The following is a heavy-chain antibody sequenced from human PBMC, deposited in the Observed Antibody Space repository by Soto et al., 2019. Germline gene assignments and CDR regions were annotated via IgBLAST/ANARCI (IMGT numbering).Heavy chain of an antibody. CDR1: GFTFSSYA. CDR2: ISGSGGST. J-gene: IGHJ4*02. V-gene: IGHV3-23*01. D-gene: IGHD2-8*02. CDR3: AKAYRTGYYFDY. Sequence: PGGALSLSCAASGFTFSSYAMSWVHQAPGKGLEWVSAISGSGGSTYYADSVMGRFTISRDNSKNTLYLQMNSLRAEDTAVYYCAKAYRTGYYFDYWGQGTLVTVSS.